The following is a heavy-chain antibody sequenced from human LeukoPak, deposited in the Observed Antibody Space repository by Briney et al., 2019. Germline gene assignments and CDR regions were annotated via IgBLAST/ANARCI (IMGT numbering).Heavy chain of an antibody. D-gene: IGHD2-15*01. CDR1: GYTFTGYY. V-gene: IGHV1-2*06. J-gene: IGHJ5*02. CDR3: ARASVGGRDLVNWFDP. CDR2: INPNSGGT. Sequence: ASVKVSCKASGYTFTGYYMHWVRQAPGQGLEWMGRINPNSGGTNYAQKFQGRVTMTRDTPISTAYMELSRLRSDDTAVYYCARASVGGRDLVNWFDPWGQGTLVTVSS.